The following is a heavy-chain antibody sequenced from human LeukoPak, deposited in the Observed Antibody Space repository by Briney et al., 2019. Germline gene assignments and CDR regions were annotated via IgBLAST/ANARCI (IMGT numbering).Heavy chain of an antibody. Sequence: ETLSLTCTVSGGSISSYYWSWIRQPPGKGLEWIGYIYYSGSTNYNPSLKSRVTISVDTSKNQFSLKLSSVTAADTAVYYCARGARAGYNLEPFDYWGQGTLVTVSS. CDR1: GGSISSYY. D-gene: IGHD5-24*01. CDR3: ARGARAGYNLEPFDY. V-gene: IGHV4-59*08. J-gene: IGHJ4*02. CDR2: IYYSGST.